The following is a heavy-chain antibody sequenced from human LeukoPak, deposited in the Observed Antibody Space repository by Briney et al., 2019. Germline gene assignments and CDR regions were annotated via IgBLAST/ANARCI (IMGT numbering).Heavy chain of an antibody. J-gene: IGHJ3*02. Sequence: ASVTVSCKASGYTFTGYYMHWLRQAPGQGLEWMGWINPNSGGTNYAQKFQGRVILNSDTSISTAYMEMSRLRSEDTAVYYCARDYDSSPYAFDIWGQGTMVTVSS. CDR1: GYTFTGYY. V-gene: IGHV1-2*02. CDR3: ARDYDSSPYAFDI. CDR2: INPNSGGT. D-gene: IGHD3-22*01.